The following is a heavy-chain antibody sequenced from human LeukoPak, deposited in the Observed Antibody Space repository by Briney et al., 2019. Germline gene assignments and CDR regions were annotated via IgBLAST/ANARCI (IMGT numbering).Heavy chain of an antibody. CDR3: AREATGYYDSSGYLFDY. Sequence: SETLSLTCTVSGGSISSYYWSWIRQPAGKGLEWIGRIYTSGSTNYNPSLKSRVTMSVDTSKNQFSLKLSSVTAADTAVYYCAREATGYYDSSGYLFDYWGQGTLVTVSS. D-gene: IGHD3-22*01. CDR2: IYTSGST. CDR1: GGSISSYY. J-gene: IGHJ4*02. V-gene: IGHV4-4*07.